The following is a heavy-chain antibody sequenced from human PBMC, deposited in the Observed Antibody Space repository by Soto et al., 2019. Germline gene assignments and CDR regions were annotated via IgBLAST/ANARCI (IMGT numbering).Heavy chain of an antibody. D-gene: IGHD5-18*01. Sequence: GGSLRLSCAASGFTFSSSWMNWVRQAPGQGLEWVAGIKEDGSEKYYVDFVKGRFTISRDNVENLLYLQMNSLRGEDTAVYFCARDRGYNCFDYWGLGTLVTVSS. J-gene: IGHJ4*02. CDR2: IKEDGSEK. CDR1: GFTFSSSW. CDR3: ARDRGYNCFDY. V-gene: IGHV3-7*01.